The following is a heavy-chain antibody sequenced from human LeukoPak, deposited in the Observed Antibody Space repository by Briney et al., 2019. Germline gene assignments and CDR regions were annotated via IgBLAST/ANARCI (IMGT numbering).Heavy chain of an antibody. CDR2: ISYTGST. J-gene: IGHJ4*02. V-gene: IGHV4-31*03. CDR3: ASNSLYSSSSGLNY. D-gene: IGHD6-6*01. Sequence: SQTLSLTCTVSGASISSGGYYWTWIRQHPGKGLEWIGYISYTGSTYYNPSLKSRITISIDTSKSQFSLRLSSVTAADTAVYYCASNSLYSSSSGLNYWGQGTLVTVSS. CDR1: GASISSGGYY.